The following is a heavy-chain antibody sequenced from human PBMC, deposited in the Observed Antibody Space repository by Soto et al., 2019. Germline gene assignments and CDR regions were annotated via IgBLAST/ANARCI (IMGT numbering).Heavy chain of an antibody. CDR2: INPNSGGT. D-gene: IGHD2-2*01. CDR3: ARVGCSSTSCYHYYSYGMDV. V-gene: IGHV1-2*02. CDR1: GYTFTGYY. Sequence: ASVKVSCKASGYTFTGYYMHWVRQAPGQGLEWMGWINPNSGGTNYAQKFQGRVTMTRDTSISTAYMELSRLSSDDTAVYYCARVGCSSTSCYHYYSYGMDVWGQGTTVSVS. J-gene: IGHJ6*02.